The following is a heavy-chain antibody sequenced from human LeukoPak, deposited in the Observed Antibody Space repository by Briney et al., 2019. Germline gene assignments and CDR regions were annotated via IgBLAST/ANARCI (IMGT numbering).Heavy chain of an antibody. CDR2: IYYSGST. CDR1: GGSISSSSYY. Sequence: SETLSLTCTVSGGSISSSSYYWGWIRQPPGKGLEWIGSIYYSGSTYYNLSLKSRVTISVDTSKNQFSLKLSSVTAADTAVYYCAREPNYYDSSGYYRPAAFDIWGQGTMVTVSS. CDR3: AREPNYYDSSGYYRPAAFDI. V-gene: IGHV4-39*01. D-gene: IGHD3-22*01. J-gene: IGHJ3*02.